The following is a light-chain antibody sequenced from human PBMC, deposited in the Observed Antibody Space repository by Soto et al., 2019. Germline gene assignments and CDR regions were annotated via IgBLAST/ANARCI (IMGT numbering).Light chain of an antibody. CDR1: SSDIGNYDF. CDR2: EVS. CDR3: RSYTSNSTPYV. Sequence: QSALTQPASVSGSPGQSITISCTGTSSDIGNYDFVSWYQQVPGTAPKAMIYEVSSRPSGVSNRFSDSKSGNTASLTISGLQAEDEADYYCRSYTSNSTPYVFGTGTKLTVL. J-gene: IGLJ1*01. V-gene: IGLV2-14*01.